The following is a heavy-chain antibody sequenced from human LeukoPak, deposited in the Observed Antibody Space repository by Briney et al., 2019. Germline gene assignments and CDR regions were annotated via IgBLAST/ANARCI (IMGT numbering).Heavy chain of an antibody. CDR2: IYYSGST. CDR1: GGSISNYW. V-gene: IGHV4-59*01. Sequence: SETLSLTCTVPGGSISNYWWSWIRQPPGKGLEWIGYIYYSGSTNYNPSLKSRVTISVDTSKNQFSLKLSSVTAADTAVYYCARDAAYYYDSSGYYLGSNWFDPWGQGTLVTVSS. J-gene: IGHJ5*02. D-gene: IGHD3-22*01. CDR3: ARDAAYYYDSSGYYLGSNWFDP.